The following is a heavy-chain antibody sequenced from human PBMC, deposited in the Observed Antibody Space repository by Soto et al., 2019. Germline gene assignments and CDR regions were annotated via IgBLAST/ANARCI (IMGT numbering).Heavy chain of an antibody. Sequence: ASVKVSCQASGYTFTNNGISWVRQAPGQGLEWMGWISAYNGHTNYAQRLQGRVTMTTDTSSSTAYMELKSMRSDDTALYFCPGARIMIFAAPKYYYGMDGWGQGTTVTVSS. CDR3: PGARIMIFAAPKYYYGMDG. J-gene: IGHJ6*02. CDR2: ISAYNGHT. D-gene: IGHD3-3*01. CDR1: GYTFTNNG. V-gene: IGHV1-18*04.